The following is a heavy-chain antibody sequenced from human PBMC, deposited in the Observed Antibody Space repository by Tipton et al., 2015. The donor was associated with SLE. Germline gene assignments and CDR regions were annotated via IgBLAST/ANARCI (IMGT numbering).Heavy chain of an antibody. V-gene: IGHV3-9*01. J-gene: IGHJ5*02. CDR2: ISWNSGSI. CDR3: AKGGYCGGDCYSSNWFDP. D-gene: IGHD2-21*01. Sequence: SLRLSCAASGFTFDDYAMHWVRQAPGKGLEWVSGISWNSGSIGYADSVKGRFTISRDNAKNSQYLQMNSLRAEDTALYYCAKGGYCGGDCYSSNWFDPWGQGTLVTVSS. CDR1: GFTFDDYA.